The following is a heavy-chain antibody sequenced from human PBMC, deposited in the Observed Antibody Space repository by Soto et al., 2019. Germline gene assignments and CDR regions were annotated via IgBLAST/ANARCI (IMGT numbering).Heavy chain of an antibody. CDR2: ISPHTGGT. Sequence: GASVKVSCKASGYTFNRYYMHWVRQAPGPGLEWMGWISPHTGGTTYAQKFQGRVTMTRDTSVSTAFMELSRLGSDDTAVYYCARGHCSSTSCYGSDYYYGLDVWGQGTTVTVSS. D-gene: IGHD2-2*01. CDR1: GYTFNRYY. CDR3: ARGHCSSTSCYGSDYYYGLDV. J-gene: IGHJ6*02. V-gene: IGHV1-2*02.